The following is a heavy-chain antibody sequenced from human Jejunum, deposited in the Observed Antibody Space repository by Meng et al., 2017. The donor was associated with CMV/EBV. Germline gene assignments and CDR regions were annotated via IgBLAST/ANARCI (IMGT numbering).Heavy chain of an antibody. CDR2: FSGSGENT. CDR3: AKPLSGGYYSYGMEV. Sequence: GESLKISCAASGFTFTNYAMIWVRQAPGKGLEWVSGFSGSGENTYYADSVKGRFTISRDNSKNTLYLQMNSLRDEDTAVHYWAKPLSGGYYSYGMEVWGQ. D-gene: IGHD3-10*01. J-gene: IGHJ6*02. CDR1: GFTFTNYA. V-gene: IGHV3-23*01.